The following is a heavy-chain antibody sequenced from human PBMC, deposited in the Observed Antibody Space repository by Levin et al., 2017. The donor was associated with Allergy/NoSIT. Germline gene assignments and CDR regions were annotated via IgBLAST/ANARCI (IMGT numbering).Heavy chain of an antibody. D-gene: IGHD3-10*01. V-gene: IGHV4-34*01. CDR3: ARGQRTGRRYYGSGSYYMGVADY. CDR2: INHSGST. J-gene: IGHJ4*02. Sequence: KASETLSLTCAVYGGSFSGYYWSWIRQPPGKGLEWIGEINHSGSTNYNPSLKSRVTISVDTSKNQFSLKLSSVTAADTAVYYCARGQRTGRRYYGSGSYYMGVADYWGQGTLVTVSS. CDR1: GGSFSGYY.